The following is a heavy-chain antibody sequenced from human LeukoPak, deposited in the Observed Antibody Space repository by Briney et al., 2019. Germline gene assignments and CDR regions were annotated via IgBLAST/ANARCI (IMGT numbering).Heavy chain of an antibody. Sequence: GGSLRLSCAASGFTFGAFGMSWVRQAPGKGLEWVSGINWNGGTTAYADSVKGRFTISRDNAKNSLYLQMNSLRAEDMALYYCARENGCGGDCYYFDYWGQGTLVTVSS. D-gene: IGHD2-21*01. CDR1: GFTFGAFG. V-gene: IGHV3-20*04. J-gene: IGHJ4*02. CDR2: INWNGGTT. CDR3: ARENGCGGDCYYFDY.